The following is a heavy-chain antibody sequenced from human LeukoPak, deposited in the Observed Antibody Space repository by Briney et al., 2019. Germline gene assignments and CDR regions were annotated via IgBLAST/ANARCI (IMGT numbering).Heavy chain of an antibody. J-gene: IGHJ5*02. CDR2: IKEDGSEK. V-gene: IGHV3-7*01. CDR1: GFIFTDYW. Sequence: GGSLRLSCAASGFIFTDYWMYWVRQAPGRGLAWVANIKEDGSEKNYVDSVKGRFTISRDNAKNSVYLQMNSLRVEDTAVYYCAREQFDPWGQGTLVTVSS. CDR3: AREQFDP.